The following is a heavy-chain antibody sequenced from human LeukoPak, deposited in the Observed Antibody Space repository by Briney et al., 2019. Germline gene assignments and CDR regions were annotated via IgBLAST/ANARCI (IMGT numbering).Heavy chain of an antibody. CDR1: GYTFTSYG. CDR2: ISAYNGNT. V-gene: IGHV1-18*01. Sequence: ASVKVSCKASGYTFTSYGISWVRQAPRQGLEWMGWISAYNGNTNYAQKLQGRVTMTTDTSTSTAHMELRSLRSDDTAVYYCARDFPVPAAEIDYWGQGTLVTVSS. J-gene: IGHJ4*02. D-gene: IGHD2-2*01. CDR3: ARDFPVPAAEIDY.